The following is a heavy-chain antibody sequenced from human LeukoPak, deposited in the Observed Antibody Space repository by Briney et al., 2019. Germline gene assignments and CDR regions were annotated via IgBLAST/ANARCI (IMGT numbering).Heavy chain of an antibody. J-gene: IGHJ3*02. CDR3: AKGLAHGSYYAFDI. D-gene: IGHD3-10*01. CDR2: ISSSSSYI. V-gene: IGHV3-21*04. CDR1: GSTFSSYS. Sequence: GGSLRLSCAASGSTFSSYSMNWVRQAPGKGLEWVSSISSSSSYIYYADSVKGRFTISRDSSRNTLYLLMDSLRAEDTAVYYCAKGLAHGSYYAFDIWGQGTMVTVSS.